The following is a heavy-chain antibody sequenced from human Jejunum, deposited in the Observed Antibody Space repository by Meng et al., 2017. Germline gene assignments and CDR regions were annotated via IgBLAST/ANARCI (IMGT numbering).Heavy chain of an antibody. CDR3: ARDGVSFTMVRGGRY. V-gene: IGHV1-2*06. CDR2: IKPDSGDT. D-gene: IGHD3-10*01. CDR1: GFSFPDFY. J-gene: IGHJ4*02. Sequence: LVQSGAEVKKPGASVKVSCKASGFSFPDFYIHWVRQAPGQGLEWMGRIKPDSGDTKYAQKFQGRLAMTRDTSINTAHMELSSLRSDDTAVYYCARDGVSFTMVRGGRYWGQGTLVTVSS.